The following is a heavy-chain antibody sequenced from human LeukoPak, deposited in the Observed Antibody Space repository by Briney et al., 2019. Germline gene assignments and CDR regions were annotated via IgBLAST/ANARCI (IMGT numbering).Heavy chain of an antibody. CDR3: AKVGSSWRGGYYYMDV. Sequence: PGGSLRLSCAASGFTFSSYAMSWVRQAPGKGLEWVSAISGSGGSTYYADSVKGRFTISRDNSKNTLYLQMNSLRAEDTAVYYCAKVGSSWRGGYYYMDVWGKGTTVTVSS. V-gene: IGHV3-23*01. CDR1: GFTFSSYA. CDR2: ISGSGGST. D-gene: IGHD6-13*01. J-gene: IGHJ6*03.